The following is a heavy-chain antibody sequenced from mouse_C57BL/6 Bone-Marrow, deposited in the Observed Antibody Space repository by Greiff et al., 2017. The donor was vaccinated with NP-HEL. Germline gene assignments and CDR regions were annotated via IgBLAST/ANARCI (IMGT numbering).Heavy chain of an antibody. J-gene: IGHJ4*01. CDR2: IYPRSGNT. V-gene: IGHV1-81*01. CDR1: GYTFTSYG. D-gene: IGHD2-4*01. Sequence: QVQLKESGAELARPGASVKLSCKASGYTFTSYGISWVKQRTGQGLEWIGEIYPRSGNTYYNEKFKGKATLTADKSSSTAYMELRSLTSEDSAVYFCARRIYYDYPYAMDYWGQGTSVTVSS. CDR3: ARRIYYDYPYAMDY.